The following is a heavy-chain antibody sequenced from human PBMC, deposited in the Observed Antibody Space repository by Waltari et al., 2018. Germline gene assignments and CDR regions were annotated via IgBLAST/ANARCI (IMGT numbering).Heavy chain of an antibody. D-gene: IGHD2-15*01. CDR1: GGSIRSLSYY. V-gene: IGHV4-39*07. CDR3: ARGSGGSGEHWFDP. CDR2: IYYSGST. Sequence: QLQLQESGPGLVKPSETLSLTCTVSGGSIRSLSYYWGWIRQPPGKGLEWIGSIYYSGSTYYNPSLKSRVTISVDTSKNQFSLKLSSVTAADTAVYYCARGSGGSGEHWFDPWGQGTLVTVSS. J-gene: IGHJ5*02.